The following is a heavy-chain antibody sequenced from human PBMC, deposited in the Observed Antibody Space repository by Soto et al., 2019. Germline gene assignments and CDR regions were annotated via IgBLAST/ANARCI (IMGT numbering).Heavy chain of an antibody. CDR2: INSDGSST. CDR1: GFTFSSYW. Sequence: PGGSLRLSCAASGFTFSSYWMHWVRQAPGKGLVWVSRINSDGSSTSYADSVKGRFTISRDNAKNTLYLQMNSLRAEDTAVYYCARDLRGCSGGSCYSSPLYGMDVWGQGTTVTVSS. V-gene: IGHV3-74*01. J-gene: IGHJ6*02. D-gene: IGHD2-15*01. CDR3: ARDLRGCSGGSCYSSPLYGMDV.